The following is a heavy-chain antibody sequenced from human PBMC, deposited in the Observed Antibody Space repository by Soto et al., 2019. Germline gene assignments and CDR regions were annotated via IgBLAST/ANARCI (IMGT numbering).Heavy chain of an antibody. CDR2: INHSGST. CDR3: ASGRGTENY. J-gene: IGHJ4*02. V-gene: IGHV4-34*01. CDR1: GGSFSGCY. Sequence: SETLSLTCAVYGGSFSGCYWTWIRQPPGTGLEWIGEINHSGSTNYNPSLKSRVNISVDTSKNQFSLNLRSVTAADTAVYYCASGRGTENYWGQGTLVTVSS. D-gene: IGHD3-10*01.